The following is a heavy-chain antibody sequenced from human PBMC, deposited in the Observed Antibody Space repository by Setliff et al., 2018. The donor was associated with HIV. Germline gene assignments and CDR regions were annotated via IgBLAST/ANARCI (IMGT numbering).Heavy chain of an antibody. D-gene: IGHD3-10*01. CDR1: GFTFDDYA. CDR2: ISWNSGSI. Sequence: GGSLRLSCAASGFTFDDYAMHWVRQAPGKGLEWVSGISWNSGSIGYADSVKGRFTISRDNAKNSLYLQMNSLRAEDTALYYCAKKTAAYTSGSWLHYWGQGTLVTVSS. J-gene: IGHJ4*02. CDR3: AKKTAAYTSGSWLHY. V-gene: IGHV3-9*01.